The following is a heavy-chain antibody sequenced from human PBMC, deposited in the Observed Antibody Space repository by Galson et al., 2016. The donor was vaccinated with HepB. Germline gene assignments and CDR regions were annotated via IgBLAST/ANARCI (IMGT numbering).Heavy chain of an antibody. V-gene: IGHV4-34*01. CDR2: INYSGST. D-gene: IGHD6-25*01. J-gene: IGHJ3*02. Sequence: ETLSLTCAVYGASFSGYYRSWIRQPPGKGLEWIGEINYSGSTNYNPSLKSRVTISVDTSKNQFSLKLSSVTAADTAVYYCARGRLRWGIIAAATPKVHAFDIWGQGTMVTVSS. CDR1: GASFSGYY. CDR3: ARGRLRWGIIAAATPKVHAFDI.